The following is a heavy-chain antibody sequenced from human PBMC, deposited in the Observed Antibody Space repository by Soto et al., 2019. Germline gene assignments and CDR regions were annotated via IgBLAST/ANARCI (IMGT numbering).Heavy chain of an antibody. J-gene: IGHJ4*02. CDR3: ARWVEVSLDYFDS. V-gene: IGHV4-31*03. CDR1: GGSISSGSFY. CDR2: IFHTGRT. D-gene: IGHD2-15*01. Sequence: SETLSLTCTVSGGSISSGSFYWSWVRQKPGKGLEWIGHIFHTGRTHFNPSLKSRVSISVDTSNYQFSLYLMSVTAADTAVYFCARWVEVSLDYFDSWGQGIPVTVSS.